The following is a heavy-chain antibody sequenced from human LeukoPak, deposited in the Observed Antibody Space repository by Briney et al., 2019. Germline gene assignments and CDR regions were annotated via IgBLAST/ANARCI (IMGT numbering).Heavy chain of an antibody. Sequence: SETLSLTCTVSGGSINNHYWSWIRQPPGKGLEWIGYIYYSGTTNYNPSLKSRVTISVDTSKNQFSLKLSSVTAADTAVYYCARGVYIAAAQYGYWGQGTLVTVSS. V-gene: IGHV4-59*11. CDR1: GGSINNHY. D-gene: IGHD6-13*01. J-gene: IGHJ4*02. CDR2: IYYSGTT. CDR3: ARGVYIAAAQYGY.